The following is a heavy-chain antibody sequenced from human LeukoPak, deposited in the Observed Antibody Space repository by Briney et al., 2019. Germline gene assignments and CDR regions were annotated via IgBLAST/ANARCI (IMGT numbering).Heavy chain of an antibody. CDR2: IYYSGST. J-gene: IGHJ5*02. CDR1: GGSTSSYY. Sequence: SETLSLTCTVSGGSTSSYYWSWIRQPPGKGLEWIGYIYYSGSTNYNPSLKSRVTISVDTSKNQFSLKLSSVTAADTAVYYCARWDDSAWAFGTWGPGTLVTVSS. D-gene: IGHD6-19*01. V-gene: IGHV4-59*01. CDR3: ARWDDSAWAFGT.